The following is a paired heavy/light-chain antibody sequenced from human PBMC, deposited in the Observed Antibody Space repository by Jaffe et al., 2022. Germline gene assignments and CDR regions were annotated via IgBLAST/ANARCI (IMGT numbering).Heavy chain of an antibody. V-gene: IGHV5-51*01. CDR3: VRQGGSGYYLPFDY. J-gene: IGHJ4*02. Sequence: EVQLVQSGAEVKKPGESLKISCKGSGYSFTTYWIGWVRQMPGKGLEWMGIIYPGDSDTRYSPSFQGQVTISADKSISTAYLQWSSLKASDTAMYYCVRQGGSGYYLPFDYWGQGTLVTVSS. D-gene: IGHD3-22*01. CDR2: IYPGDSDT. CDR1: GYSFTTYW.
Light chain of an antibody. V-gene: IGKV3-20*01. CDR1: QSVSSSY. CDR3: QQYGSSPRT. Sequence: EIVLTQSPGTLSLSPGERATLSCRASQSVSSSYLAWYQQKPGQAPRLLIYGASSRATGIPDRFSGSGSGTDFRSGTDFTLTISRLEPEDFAVYYCQQYGSSPRTFGQGTKVEIK. CDR2: GAS. J-gene: IGKJ1*01.